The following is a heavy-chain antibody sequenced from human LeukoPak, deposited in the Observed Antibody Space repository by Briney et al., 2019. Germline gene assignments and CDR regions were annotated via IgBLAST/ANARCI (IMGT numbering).Heavy chain of an antibody. Sequence: SETPSLTCAVYGGSFSGYYWSWIRQPPGKGLEWIGEINHSGSTNYNPSLKSRVTISVDTSKNQFSLKLSSVTAADTAVYYCARGGNYADYWGQGTLVTVSS. J-gene: IGHJ4*02. V-gene: IGHV4-34*01. CDR1: GGSFSGYY. D-gene: IGHD1-7*01. CDR2: INHSGST. CDR3: ARGGNYADY.